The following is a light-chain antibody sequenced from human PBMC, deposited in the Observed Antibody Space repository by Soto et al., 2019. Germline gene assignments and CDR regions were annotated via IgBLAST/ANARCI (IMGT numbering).Light chain of an antibody. Sequence: QSALTQPPSASGSPGQSVTISCTGTSSDVGAYNYVSWYQQHPGKAPKLMIYEVSQRPSGVPDRFSGSKSGNTASLTVSGLQAEDEADYYCTSYAGSSPWVLGGGTKLTVL. J-gene: IGLJ3*02. V-gene: IGLV2-8*01. CDR3: TSYAGSSPWV. CDR2: EVS. CDR1: SSDVGAYNY.